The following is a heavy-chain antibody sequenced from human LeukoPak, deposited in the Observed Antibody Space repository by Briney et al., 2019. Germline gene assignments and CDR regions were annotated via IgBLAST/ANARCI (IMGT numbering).Heavy chain of an antibody. Sequence: GGSLRLSCAASGFTFSIYSMHWVRQAPGKGLEWVSSISSGSTYLYYADSVKGRFTISRDNAKNSLYLQMNSLRVEDTAVYYCARGDYGDSIDAFDFWGQGTMVTASS. CDR1: GFTFSIYS. V-gene: IGHV3-21*01. CDR2: ISSGSTYL. D-gene: IGHD4-17*01. CDR3: ARGDYGDSIDAFDF. J-gene: IGHJ3*01.